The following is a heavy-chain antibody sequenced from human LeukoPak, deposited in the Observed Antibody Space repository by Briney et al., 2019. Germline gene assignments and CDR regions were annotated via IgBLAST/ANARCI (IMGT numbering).Heavy chain of an antibody. CDR3: ARDSVLLIYYYYYMDV. V-gene: IGHV3-20*04. CDR1: GFTFDDYG. J-gene: IGHJ6*03. Sequence: GGSPRLSCAAAGFTFDDYGMSWVRQAPGKGLEWVSGINWNGGSTGYADSVKGRFTISRDNAKNSLYLQMNSLRAEDTALYYCARDSVLLIYYYYYMDVWGKGTTVTVSS. CDR2: INWNGGST. D-gene: IGHD3-10*01.